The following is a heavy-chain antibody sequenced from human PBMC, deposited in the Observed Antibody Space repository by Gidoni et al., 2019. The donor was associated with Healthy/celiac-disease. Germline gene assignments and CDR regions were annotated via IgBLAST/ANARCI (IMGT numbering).Heavy chain of an antibody. J-gene: IGHJ3*02. V-gene: IGHV3-30-3*01. Sequence: QVQLVESGGGVVQPGRPLSLSCAASGFPFSSFAMHWVRQAPGKGLEWVAVISYDGSNKYYADSVKGRFTISRDNSKNTLYLQMNSLRAEDTAVYYCAREGGITIFQGAFDIWGQGTMVTVSS. D-gene: IGHD3-9*01. CDR2: ISYDGSNK. CDR1: GFPFSSFA. CDR3: AREGGITIFQGAFDI.